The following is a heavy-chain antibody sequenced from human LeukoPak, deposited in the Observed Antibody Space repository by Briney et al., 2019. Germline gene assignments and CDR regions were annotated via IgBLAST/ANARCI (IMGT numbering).Heavy chain of an antibody. V-gene: IGHV3-30*04. CDR3: ARKPLGRYCSGGSCYLDY. J-gene: IGHJ4*02. CDR2: ISYDGSNK. CDR1: GFTFSSYA. Sequence: PGGSLRLSCAASGFTFSSYAMHWVRQAPGKGLEWVAVISYDGSNKYYADSVKGRFTISRDNSKNTLYLQMNSLRAEDTAVYYCARKPLGRYCSGGSCYLDYWGQGTLVTVSS. D-gene: IGHD2-15*01.